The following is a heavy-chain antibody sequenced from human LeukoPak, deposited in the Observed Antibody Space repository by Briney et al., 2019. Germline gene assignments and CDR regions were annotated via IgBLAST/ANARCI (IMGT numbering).Heavy chain of an antibody. Sequence: GGSLRLSCAASGFTFSSYSMHWVRQAPGKGLEWVADISYDTNSEYYAGSVRGRFTISRDNSKNTLYLQMISLIPEDTAVYYCARAAVGTSGWYSFDYWGQGALVTVSS. CDR1: GFTFSSYS. CDR2: ISYDTNSE. V-gene: IGHV3-30-3*01. D-gene: IGHD6-19*01. J-gene: IGHJ4*02. CDR3: ARAAVGTSGWYSFDY.